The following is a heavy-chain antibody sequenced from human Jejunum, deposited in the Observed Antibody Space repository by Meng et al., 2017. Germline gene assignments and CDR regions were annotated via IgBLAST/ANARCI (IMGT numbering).Heavy chain of an antibody. V-gene: IGHV3-30*15. J-gene: IGHJ3*02. D-gene: IGHD3-10*01. CDR1: GFNFRSLA. CDR3: AREDYYGRGVLDALDI. CDR2: ISSDGSKT. Sequence: QVLRVVSGAGVSQPGRSRVLSFAAFGFNFRSLAIHWVRQAPGKGLEWVAVISSDGSKTFYADSVRGRFTISRDNFENTLFLQMSSLGTEDTALYYCAREDYYGRGVLDALDIWGQGTMVTVSS.